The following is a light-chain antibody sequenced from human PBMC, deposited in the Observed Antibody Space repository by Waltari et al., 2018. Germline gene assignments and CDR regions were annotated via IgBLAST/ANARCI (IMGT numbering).Light chain of an antibody. CDR1: SSDVGGYDY. V-gene: IGLV2-14*03. CDR3: CSYKRGATWV. CDR2: DVV. Sequence: QSVLTQPASVSGSPGQSITISCTGTSSDVGGYDYVSWYQQSPGKAPKLIIYDVVKRPSGVSTRFSASKSDNTASLTISGLQAEDEGEYYCCSYKRGATWVFGGGTALTVL. J-gene: IGLJ3*02.